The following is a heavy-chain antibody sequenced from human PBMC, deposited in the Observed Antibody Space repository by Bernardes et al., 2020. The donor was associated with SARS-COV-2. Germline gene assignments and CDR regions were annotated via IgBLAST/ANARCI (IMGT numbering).Heavy chain of an antibody. CDR1: GFTFSAHA. Sequence: LRLPCASSGFTFSAHAMGWVRQAPGKGLEWVPTFSCSGLATYYADSVSCRFTVSRDNSKNTLYPQMNSLMIEDTAVSHCAKMPDKMYSSSSGWYFDVWGRGTLVTVSS. D-gene: IGHD6-6*01. J-gene: IGHJ2*01. V-gene: IGHV3-23*01. CDR2: FSCSGLAT. CDR3: AKMPDKMYSSSSGWYFDV.